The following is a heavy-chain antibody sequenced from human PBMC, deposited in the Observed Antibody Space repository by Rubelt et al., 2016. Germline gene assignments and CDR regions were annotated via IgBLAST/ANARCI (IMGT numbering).Heavy chain of an antibody. CDR3: ARGRELYYYGMDV. CDR1: GFTVSSNY. CDR2: IYSGGST. J-gene: IGHJ6*02. V-gene: IGHV3-53*01. Sequence: SGFTVSSNYMSWVRQAPGKGLEWVSVIYSGGSTYCADSVKGRFTISRDNSKNTLYLQMNSLRAEDTAVYYCARGRELYYYGMDVWGQGTTVTVSS. D-gene: IGHD1-7*01.